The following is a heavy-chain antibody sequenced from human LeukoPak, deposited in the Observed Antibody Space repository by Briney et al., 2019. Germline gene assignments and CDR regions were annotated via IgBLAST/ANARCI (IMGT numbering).Heavy chain of an antibody. CDR2: LNHSGST. CDR1: GGSFCGYY. Sequence: SETLSLTSAVYGGSFCGYYWSWMRPPPGKELEWRGELNHSGSTHYNPSLKSGVTISVDTIKKPFSLKMSSATDADTAVYYCWRGPTRYGGNSRRPYSFDYWGEGTLVTASS. J-gene: IGHJ4*02. D-gene: IGHD4-23*01. CDR3: WRGPTRYGGNSRRPYSFDY. V-gene: IGHV4-34*01.